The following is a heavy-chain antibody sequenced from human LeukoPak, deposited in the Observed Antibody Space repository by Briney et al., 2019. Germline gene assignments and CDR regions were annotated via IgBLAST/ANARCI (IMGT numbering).Heavy chain of an antibody. Sequence: KPSETLSLTCTVSGGSISSYYGSWLRQPPGKGGEWVGYIYYSGSTNYNPSLKSRVTISVDTSKNQFSLKLSSVTAADTAVYYCCGVVITSGAEYFQHWGQGILVTVSS. D-gene: IGHD3-3*01. CDR3: CGVVITSGAEYFQH. CDR1: GGSISSYY. CDR2: IYYSGST. J-gene: IGHJ1*01. V-gene: IGHV4-59*01.